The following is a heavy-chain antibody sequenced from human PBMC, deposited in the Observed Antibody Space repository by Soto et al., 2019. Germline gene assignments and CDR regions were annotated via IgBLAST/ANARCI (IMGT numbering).Heavy chain of an antibody. CDR2: ISSNGGST. V-gene: IGHV3-64D*08. D-gene: IGHD6-19*01. J-gene: IGHJ6*04. Sequence: GVSLRLSCSASGFTFSSYAMHWIRQAPGKGLEYVSAISSNGGSTYYADSVKGRFTISRDNSKNTLYLQMSSLRAEDTAVYYCVKEVIAVDGSLYYYYYGLDVWGKGTTVTVSS. CDR1: GFTFSSYA. CDR3: VKEVIAVDGSLYYYYYGLDV.